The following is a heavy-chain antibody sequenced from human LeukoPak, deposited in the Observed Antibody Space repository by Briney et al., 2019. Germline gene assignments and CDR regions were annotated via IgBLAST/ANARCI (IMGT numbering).Heavy chain of an antibody. Sequence: SETLSLTCTVSGVSISSYYWSWIRQPPGKGLEWIGYIYYSGSTNYNPSLKSRVTISVDTSKNQFSLKLSSVTAADTAVYYCAREGPLYYYDSSGYWFDYWGQGTLVTVSS. J-gene: IGHJ4*02. CDR2: IYYSGST. V-gene: IGHV4-59*01. CDR3: AREGPLYYYDSSGYWFDY. D-gene: IGHD3-22*01. CDR1: GVSISSYY.